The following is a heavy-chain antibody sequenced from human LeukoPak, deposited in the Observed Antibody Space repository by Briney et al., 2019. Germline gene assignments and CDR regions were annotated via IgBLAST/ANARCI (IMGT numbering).Heavy chain of an antibody. J-gene: IGHJ4*02. CDR3: ARGSSWYDPIDY. D-gene: IGHD6-13*01. Sequence: HPGGSLRLSCETSGFIFSNCWMTWVRQAPGKGLEWVSIIYSGGSTYYADSVKGRFTISRDNSKNTLYLQMNSLRAEDTAVYYCARGSSWYDPIDYWGQGTLVTVSS. CDR1: GFIFSNCW. V-gene: IGHV3-53*01. CDR2: IYSGGST.